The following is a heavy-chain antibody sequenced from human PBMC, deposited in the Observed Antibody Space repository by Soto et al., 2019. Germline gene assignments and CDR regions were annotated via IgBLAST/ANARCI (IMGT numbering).Heavy chain of an antibody. J-gene: IGHJ4*02. CDR1: GGSFSGYY. D-gene: IGHD6-19*01. V-gene: IGHV4-34*01. CDR3: ARGGQLVLTKRVPTVAGTLWYFDY. Sequence: PSETLSLTCAVYGGSFSGYYWSWIRQSPGKGLEWIGEINHSGSTNYNPSLKSRVTISVDTSKNQFSLKLSSVTAADTAVYYCARGGQLVLTKRVPTVAGTLWYFDYWGQGTLVTVYS. CDR2: INHSGST.